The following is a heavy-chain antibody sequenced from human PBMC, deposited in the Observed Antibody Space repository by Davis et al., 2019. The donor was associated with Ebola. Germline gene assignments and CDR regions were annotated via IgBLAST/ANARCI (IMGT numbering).Heavy chain of an antibody. D-gene: IGHD4-17*01. CDR1: GFTFSSYA. Sequence: GGSLRLSCAASGFTFSSYAMSWVRQAPGKGLEWVSAISGSGGSTYYADSVKGRSTISRDNSKNTLYLQMNSLRAEDTAVYYCAKSVTVTTLGYFDYWGQGTLVTVSS. V-gene: IGHV3-23*01. CDR2: ISGSGGST. CDR3: AKSVTVTTLGYFDY. J-gene: IGHJ4*02.